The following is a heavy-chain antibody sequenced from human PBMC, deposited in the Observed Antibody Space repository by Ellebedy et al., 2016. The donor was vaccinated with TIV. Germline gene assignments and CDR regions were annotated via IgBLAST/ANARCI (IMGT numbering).Heavy chain of an antibody. CDR2: IYYSGST. CDR3: ARVPYYYDSSGYRVLWYFDL. D-gene: IGHD3-22*01. J-gene: IGHJ2*01. CDR1: GGSISSYY. Sequence: MPGGSLRLSCTVSGGSISSYYWSWIRQPPGKGLEWIGYIYYSGSTNYNPSLKSRVTISVDTSKNQFSLKLSSVTAADTAVYYCARVPYYYDSSGYRVLWYFDLWGRGTLVTVSS. V-gene: IGHV4-59*01.